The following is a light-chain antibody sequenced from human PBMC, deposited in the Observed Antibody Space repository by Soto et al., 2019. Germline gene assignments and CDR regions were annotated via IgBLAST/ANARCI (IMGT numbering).Light chain of an antibody. Sequence: EIVMTQSPATLSVSPGERATLSCRASQSINSYLAWYQQKPGQAPRLLIYGASTRATGLPARFSGSGSGTDFTLTISSLQSEDFAVYYCQQFNNWPRTFGQGTKV. J-gene: IGKJ1*01. V-gene: IGKV3-15*01. CDR1: QSINSY. CDR3: QQFNNWPRT. CDR2: GAS.